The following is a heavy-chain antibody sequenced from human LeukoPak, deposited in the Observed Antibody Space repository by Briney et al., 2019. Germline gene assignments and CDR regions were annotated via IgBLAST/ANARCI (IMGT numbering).Heavy chain of an antibody. D-gene: IGHD2-15*01. CDR2: IDWDDDK. J-gene: IGHJ4*02. CDR1: GFSLSTSGTC. CDR3: AREGYCSGGSLTLDY. Sequence: ASGPALVKPLQTLTLTCTFTGFSLSTSGTCVSWIRQPPGKALEWLARIDWDDDKYYSTSLKTRLTISKDTSKNQVVLTMTNMDPVDTATYYCAREGYCSGGSLTLDYWGQGTLVTVSS. V-gene: IGHV2-70*11.